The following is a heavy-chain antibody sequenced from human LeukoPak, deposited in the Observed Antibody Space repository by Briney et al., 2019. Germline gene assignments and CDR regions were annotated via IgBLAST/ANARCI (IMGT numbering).Heavy chain of an antibody. CDR1: GGSISSSIYY. Sequence: NPSETLSLTCTVSGGSISSSIYYWGWIRQPPGKGLEWIGNIYYSGSTYYNPSLKSRVTISVDMSKNQFSLKLSSVTAADTAVYYCARLGSMAHFDYWGQGTLVTVSS. CDR3: ARLGSMAHFDY. V-gene: IGHV4-39*01. CDR2: IYYSGST. D-gene: IGHD1-26*01. J-gene: IGHJ4*02.